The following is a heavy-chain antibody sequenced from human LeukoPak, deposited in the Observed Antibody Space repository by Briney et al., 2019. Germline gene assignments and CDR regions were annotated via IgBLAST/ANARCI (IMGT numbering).Heavy chain of an antibody. J-gene: IGHJ4*02. D-gene: IGHD1-26*01. CDR1: GFTFSSYE. CDR3: AKASLSGSRLPVYDY. Sequence: GGSLRLSCAASGFTFSSYEMTWVRQAPGKGLEWVSGIDSVKGRFTVSRDNSKNTLYLQMNSLRAEDTAVYYCAKASLSGSRLPVYDYWGQGTLVTVSS. V-gene: IGHV3-23*01. CDR2: I.